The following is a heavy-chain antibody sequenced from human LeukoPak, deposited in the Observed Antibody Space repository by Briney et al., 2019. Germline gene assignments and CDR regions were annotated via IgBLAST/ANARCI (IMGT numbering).Heavy chain of an antibody. V-gene: IGHV3-20*04. J-gene: IGHJ3*02. CDR2: INWNGGST. CDR3: ATLYGSGSYPPLDI. Sequence: PGGSLRLSCAASGFTFSSYAMSWVRQAPGKGLEWVSGINWNGGSTGYADSVKGRFTISRDNAENSLYLQMNSLRAEDTALYYCATLYGSGSYPPLDIWGQGTMVTVSS. D-gene: IGHD3-10*01. CDR1: GFTFSSYA.